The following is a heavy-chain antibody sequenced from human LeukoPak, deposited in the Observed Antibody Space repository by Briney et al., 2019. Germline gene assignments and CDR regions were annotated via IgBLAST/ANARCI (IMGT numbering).Heavy chain of an antibody. Sequence: SETLSLTCSVSGGSICSFYWNWVRLPPGKGREWIGYAYNSVSIKYNPALKSRVTISVVTSKNQVSLKLSSVTAADTAVYYCATSISDYGDYARFDLWGPGTLVTVSS. CDR1: GGSICSFY. V-gene: IGHV4-59*01. J-gene: IGHJ5*02. CDR3: ATSISDYGDYARFDL. CDR2: AYNSVSI. D-gene: IGHD4-17*01.